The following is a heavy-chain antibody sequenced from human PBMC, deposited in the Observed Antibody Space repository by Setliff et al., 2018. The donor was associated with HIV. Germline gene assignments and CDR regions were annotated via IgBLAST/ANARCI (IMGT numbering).Heavy chain of an antibody. D-gene: IGHD2-8*01. V-gene: IGHV1-69-2*01. J-gene: IGHJ4*02. CDR2: IDPENDET. Sequence: ASVKVSCKASGYTSIDKYMHWVRQAPGKGLHWMGRIDPENDETKYSQKFQVRFTMTADRSTDTAYMELSGLRSEDAAIYYCVLYSTGASRFDYWGQGTLVTVSS. CDR1: GYTSIDKY. CDR3: VLYSTGASRFDY.